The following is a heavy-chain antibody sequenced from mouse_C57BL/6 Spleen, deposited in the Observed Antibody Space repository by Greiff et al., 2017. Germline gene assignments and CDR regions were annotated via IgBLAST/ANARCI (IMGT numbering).Heavy chain of an antibody. CDR1: GFTFSSYA. CDR2: ISDGGSYT. J-gene: IGHJ3*01. V-gene: IGHV5-4*03. D-gene: IGHD1-1*01. Sequence: EVMLVESGGGLVKPGGSLKLSCAASGFTFSSYAMPWVRQTPDKRLEWVATISDGGSYTYYPDNVKGRFTISRDNAKNNLYLQMSHLTSEDTAMYYCASDKSIATVVAGWGQGTMVTVSA. CDR3: ASDKSIATVVAG.